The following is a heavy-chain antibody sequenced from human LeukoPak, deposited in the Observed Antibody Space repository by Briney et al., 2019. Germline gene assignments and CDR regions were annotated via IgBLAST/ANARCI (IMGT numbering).Heavy chain of an antibody. CDR3: ARAPGTIYSNYANPDY. CDR2: ISSDKTYI. CDR1: GFIFSTYS. V-gene: IGHV3-21*01. D-gene: IGHD4-11*01. J-gene: IGHJ4*02. Sequence: GGSLRLSCVASGFIFSTYSMNWVRQAPGKGLEGVSCISSDKTYIHYADSVKGRFTISRDNAKNSLYLQMNSLRAEDTAVYYCARAPGTIYSNYANPDYWGQGTLVTVSS.